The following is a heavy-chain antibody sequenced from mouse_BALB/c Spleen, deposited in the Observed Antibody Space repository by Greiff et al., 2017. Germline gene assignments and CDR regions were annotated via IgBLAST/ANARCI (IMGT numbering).Heavy chain of an antibody. V-gene: IGHV1-63*02. Sequence: VQLQQSGAELVRPGTSVKISCKASGYTFTNYWLGWVKQRPGHGLEWIGDIYPGGGYTNYNEKFKGKATLTADTSSSTAYMQLSSLTSEDSAVYFCARWVYDYDVAWFAYWGQGTLVTVSA. J-gene: IGHJ3*01. CDR3: ARWVYDYDVAWFAY. CDR2: IYPGGGYT. D-gene: IGHD2-4*01. CDR1: GYTFTNYW.